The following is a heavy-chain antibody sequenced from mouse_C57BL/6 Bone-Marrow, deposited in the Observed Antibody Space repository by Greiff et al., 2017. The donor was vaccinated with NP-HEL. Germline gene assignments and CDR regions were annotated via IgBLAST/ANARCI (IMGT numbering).Heavy chain of an antibody. Sequence: VQLQQSGPELVKPGASVKISCKASGYSFTGYYMNWVKQSPEKSLEWIGEINPSTGGTTYNQKFKAKATLTVDKSSNTAYMQLKSLTSEDSAVYYCARGLGRAYWGQGTLVTVSA. J-gene: IGHJ3*01. CDR1: GYSFTGYY. V-gene: IGHV1-42*01. CDR2: INPSTGGT. D-gene: IGHD3-1*01. CDR3: ARGLGRAY.